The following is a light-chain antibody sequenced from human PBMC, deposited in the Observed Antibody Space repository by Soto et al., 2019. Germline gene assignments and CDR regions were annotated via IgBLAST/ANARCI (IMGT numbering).Light chain of an antibody. CDR2: DAS. Sequence: EIVLSQSPATVSSFPCDIVTLSFMASQYINTRLAWYQHRPGQAPRLLIYDASNRATGIPARFSGSGSGTDFTLTISSLEPEDFAVYHCQHRSNWPSITFGQGTRLEIK. J-gene: IGKJ5*01. CDR1: QYINTR. V-gene: IGKV3-11*01. CDR3: QHRSNWPSIT.